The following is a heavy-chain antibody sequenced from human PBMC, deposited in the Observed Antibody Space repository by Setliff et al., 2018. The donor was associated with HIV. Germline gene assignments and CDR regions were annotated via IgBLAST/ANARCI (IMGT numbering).Heavy chain of an antibody. V-gene: IGHV4-38-2*01. CDR2: IYYSGST. CDR3: ARGEYYFDY. Sequence: SETLSLTCAVSGYSISSGYSWGWIRQPPGKGLEWIGYIYYSGSTNYNPSLKSRVTISVDKSKNQFSLKLSSVTAADTAVYYCARGEYYFDYWGQGTLVTVSS. J-gene: IGHJ4*02. CDR1: GYSISSGYS.